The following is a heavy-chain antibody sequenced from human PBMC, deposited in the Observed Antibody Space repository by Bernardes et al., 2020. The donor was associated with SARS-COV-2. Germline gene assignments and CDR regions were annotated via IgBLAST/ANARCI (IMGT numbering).Heavy chain of an antibody. CDR2: ISYSGST. CDR3: ARHFAATTLTFDP. V-gene: IGHV4-59*08. D-gene: IGHD4-4*01. J-gene: IGHJ5*02. Sequence: LSLTCTVSVGSISNYYWSCIRQPPVKGLEWIAYISYSGSTNYNPSLKSRVTISVDTSKNQFSLKLTSVTAADTAVYYCARHFAATTLTFDPWGQGTLVTVSS. CDR1: VGSISNYY.